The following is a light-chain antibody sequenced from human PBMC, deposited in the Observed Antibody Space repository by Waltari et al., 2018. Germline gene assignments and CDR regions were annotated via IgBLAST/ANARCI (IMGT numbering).Light chain of an antibody. CDR1: ESVRSN. J-gene: IGKJ4*01. CDR3: QQRHNWPLT. V-gene: IGKV3-11*01. CDR2: DAS. Sequence: EIVFTKSPATLSLSPGEGATLSCRASESVRSNLAWYQQKPGQAPRLLIYDASNRASGIPARFSGSGSGTDFSLSISSLEPEDFAVYYCQQRHNWPLTFGGGTKVEIK.